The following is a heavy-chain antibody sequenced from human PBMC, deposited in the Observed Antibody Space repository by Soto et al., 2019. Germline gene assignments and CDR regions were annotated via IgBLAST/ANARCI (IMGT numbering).Heavy chain of an antibody. CDR3: ASAPGDYFDY. V-gene: IGHV4-31*03. CDR2: IFYSGST. Sequence: QVQLQESGPGLVKPSQTLSLTCTVSGGSISSGGYYWSWIRQHPGKGLEWIGYIFYSGSTFYNPSLKTRIAISVDTSKNQFSLKLSSLPAADTAVYYCASAPGDYFDYWGQGTLVTVSS. J-gene: IGHJ4*02. CDR1: GGSISSGGYY.